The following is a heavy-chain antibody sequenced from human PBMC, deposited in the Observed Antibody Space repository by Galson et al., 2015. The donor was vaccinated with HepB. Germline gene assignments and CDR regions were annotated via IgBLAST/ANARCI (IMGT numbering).Heavy chain of an antibody. V-gene: IGHV1-46*04. Sequence: LEWMGVINPSGGTTTYAQKLQGRITVTTETSTSTVYMELSSLRSEDTAVYFCVRTWGYWGQGTLVTVSS. CDR2: INPSGGTT. D-gene: IGHD7-27*01. J-gene: IGHJ4*02. CDR3: VRTWGY.